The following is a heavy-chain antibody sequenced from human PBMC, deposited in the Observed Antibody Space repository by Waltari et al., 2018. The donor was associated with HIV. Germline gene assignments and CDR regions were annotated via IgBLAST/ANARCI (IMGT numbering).Heavy chain of an antibody. CDR2: ISNSGNFK. D-gene: IGHD6-6*01. CDR1: GFIFNTYS. Sequence: EVQLVESGGGPVKPGESLRLSCVTSGFIFNTYSMNWVRQAPVKGPEWVSSISNSGNFKQYADSVKGRFTISRDNAENSLYLQMNGRRAEDTAIYYCARDSRGSTWSLNWFDPWGQGTLVTVSS. V-gene: IGHV3-21*02. CDR3: ARDSRGSTWSLNWFDP. J-gene: IGHJ5*02.